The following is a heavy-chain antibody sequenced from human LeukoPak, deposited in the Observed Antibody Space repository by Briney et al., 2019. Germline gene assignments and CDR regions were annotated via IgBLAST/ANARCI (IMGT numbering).Heavy chain of an antibody. Sequence: GASVKVSCKASGYTFTGHYMHWVRQAPGQGLEWMGWINPNSGGTNYAQKFQGRVTMTTDTSTSTAYMELRSLRSDDTAVYYCASGRQYGPQDYWGQGTLVTVSS. CDR1: GYTFTGHY. CDR3: ASGRQYGPQDY. V-gene: IGHV1-2*02. CDR2: INPNSGGT. D-gene: IGHD4-17*01. J-gene: IGHJ4*02.